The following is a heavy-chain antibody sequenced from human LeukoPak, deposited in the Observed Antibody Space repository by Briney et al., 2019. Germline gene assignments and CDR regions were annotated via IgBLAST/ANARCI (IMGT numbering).Heavy chain of an antibody. CDR1: GGTFSSYA. CDR3: ASVAGSYERGYFDY. V-gene: IGHV1-69*05. CDR2: IIPIFGTA. J-gene: IGHJ4*02. D-gene: IGHD1-26*01. Sequence: SVKVSCKASGGTFSSYAISWVRQAPGQGLEWMGGIIPIFGTANYAQKFQGRVTITTDESTSTAYMELSSLGSEDTAVYYCASVAGSYERGYFDYWGQGTLVTVSS.